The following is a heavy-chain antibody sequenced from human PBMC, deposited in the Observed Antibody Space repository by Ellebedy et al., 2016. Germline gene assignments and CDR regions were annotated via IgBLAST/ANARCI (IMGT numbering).Heavy chain of an antibody. CDR1: GFTLRTYD. CDR2: ITDDGDDE. Sequence: GESLKISXAASGFTLRTYDMHWVRQARGKGLEWVAVITDDGDDEYYADSVKGRFTISRDNLKNSLNLQMNSLRAEDTAVYYCAREDGADRAGGFGSWGQGTLVTVSS. V-gene: IGHV3-33*01. J-gene: IGHJ5*02. CDR3: AREDGADRAGGFGS. D-gene: IGHD6-6*01.